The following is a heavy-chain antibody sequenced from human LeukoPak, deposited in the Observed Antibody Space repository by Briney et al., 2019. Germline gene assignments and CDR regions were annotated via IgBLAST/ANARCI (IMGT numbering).Heavy chain of an antibody. V-gene: IGHV4-59*01. CDR1: GGSISSYY. D-gene: IGHD3-22*01. J-gene: IGHJ4*02. Sequence: SETLSLTCTVSGGSISSYYWSWIRQPPGKGLEWIGYIYYSGSTNYNPSLKSRVTISVDTSKNQFSLKLSSVTAADTAVYYCARGRDYYDSSGYYYYFDYWGQGTLVTVSS. CDR2: IYYSGST. CDR3: ARGRDYYDSSGYYYYFDY.